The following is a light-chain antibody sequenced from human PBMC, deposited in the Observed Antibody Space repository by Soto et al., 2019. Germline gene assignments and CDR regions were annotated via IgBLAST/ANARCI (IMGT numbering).Light chain of an antibody. Sequence: DIQMTQSPSSLPASVGDRVTITCQASQDITLYLNWYQHKAGKAPNLLIHDVSTLETGVPARFSGRGYGTIFTLTIINLQPEDVSTYYCQQDDSHPNTFGQGTKVEIK. V-gene: IGKV1-33*01. CDR3: QQDDSHPNT. CDR2: DVS. J-gene: IGKJ2*01. CDR1: QDITLY.